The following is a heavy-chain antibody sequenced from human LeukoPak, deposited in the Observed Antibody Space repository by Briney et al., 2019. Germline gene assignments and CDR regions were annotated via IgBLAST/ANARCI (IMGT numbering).Heavy chain of an antibody. V-gene: IGHV3-23*01. CDR2: ISGSGIST. Sequence: GGSLRLSCAASGFTFRSYAMNWVRQPPGKGLEWVSGISGSGISTYYADSVKGRFTISRDNSKNTLYLQMNSLRAEDTAVYYRATLIYSDSGTYLEIYFDYWGQGTLVTVSS. CDR3: ATLIYSDSGTYLEIYFDY. J-gene: IGHJ4*02. D-gene: IGHD3-22*01. CDR1: GFTFRSYA.